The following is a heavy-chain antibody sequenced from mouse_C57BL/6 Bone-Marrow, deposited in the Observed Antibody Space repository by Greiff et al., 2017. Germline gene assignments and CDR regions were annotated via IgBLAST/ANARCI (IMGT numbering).Heavy chain of an antibody. Sequence: QVPLQQPGAELVRPGTSVKLSCKASGYTFTSYWMHWVKQRPGPGLGWIGVIDPSDSYTNYNQKFKGKDTLTVDTSSSTAYMQLSSLTSADSAVYLTGTFYAMDYGGQGTSVTGSS. V-gene: IGHV1-59*01. J-gene: IGHJ4*01. CDR1: GYTFTSYW. CDR3: GTFYAMDY. D-gene: IGHD4-1*01. CDR2: IDPSDSYT.